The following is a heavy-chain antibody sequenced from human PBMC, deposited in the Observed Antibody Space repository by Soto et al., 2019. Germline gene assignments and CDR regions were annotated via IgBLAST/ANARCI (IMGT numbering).Heavy chain of an antibody. V-gene: IGHV3-33*01. CDR1: GFTFSSYG. CDR3: ARDRNYYDSSGYYYGSDY. D-gene: IGHD3-22*01. CDR2: IGYDGSNK. Sequence: QVQLVESGGGVVQPGRSLRLSCAASGFTFSSYGMHWVRQAPGKGLEWVAVIGYDGSNKYYADSVKGRFTISRDNSKNTLYLQMNSLRAEDTAVYYCARDRNYYDSSGYYYGSDYWGQGTLVTVSS. J-gene: IGHJ4*02.